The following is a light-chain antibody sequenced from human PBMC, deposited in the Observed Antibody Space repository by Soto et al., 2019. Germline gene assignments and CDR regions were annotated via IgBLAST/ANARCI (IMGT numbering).Light chain of an antibody. Sequence: QSVLTQPPSASGSPGQSVTISCTGTSSDVGGYNYVSWFQHHPGKAPKLLIHEVNKRPSGVPDRFSGSKSGNTASLTVSGLQAKDEADYYCSSYGGNTLFVFGTGTKVTVL. J-gene: IGLJ1*01. CDR3: SSYGGNTLFV. CDR1: SSDVGGYNY. V-gene: IGLV2-8*01. CDR2: EVN.